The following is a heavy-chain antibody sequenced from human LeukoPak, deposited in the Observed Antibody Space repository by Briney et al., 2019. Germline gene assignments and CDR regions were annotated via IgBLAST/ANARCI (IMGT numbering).Heavy chain of an antibody. CDR1: GFTFSSYS. Sequence: NPGGSLRLSCAASGFTFSSYSMNWVRQAPGKGLGWVSSISTSSIYIYYADSLKGRFTLSRDNAKNSLYLQMNSLRAEDTAVYYCARGDWYSSSLFGEVDYWGQGTLVTVSS. CDR2: ISTSSIYI. V-gene: IGHV3-21*01. D-gene: IGHD6-13*01. J-gene: IGHJ4*02. CDR3: ARGDWYSSSLFGEVDY.